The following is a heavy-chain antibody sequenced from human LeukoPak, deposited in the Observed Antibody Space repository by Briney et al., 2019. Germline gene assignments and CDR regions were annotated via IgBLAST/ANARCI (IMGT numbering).Heavy chain of an antibody. CDR1: GFTFSSYG. D-gene: IGHD6-19*01. CDR2: ISDDGSNK. CDR3: AKGHSSVWNTFLDY. Sequence: GGSLRLSCAASGFTFSSYGMHWVRQAPVKGLEWVAVISDDGSNKYYVDSVKGRFTISRDNSKNTLYLQMNSLRAEDTAVYFCAKGHSSVWNTFLDYWGQGTLVTGSS. V-gene: IGHV3-30*18. J-gene: IGHJ4*02.